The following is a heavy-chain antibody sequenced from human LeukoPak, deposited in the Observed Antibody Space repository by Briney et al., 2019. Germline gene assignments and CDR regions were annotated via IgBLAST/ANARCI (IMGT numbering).Heavy chain of an antibody. CDR3: ASINSGSYYGLDY. CDR1: GYSFTSYW. Sequence: GESLKISCKGSGYSFTSYWIGWVRQMSGKGLEWMGIIYPGDSDTRYSPSFQGQVTISADKSISTAYLQWSSLKASDTAMYYCASINSGSYYGLDYWGQGTLVTVSS. J-gene: IGHJ4*02. D-gene: IGHD1-26*01. CDR2: IYPGDSDT. V-gene: IGHV5-51*01.